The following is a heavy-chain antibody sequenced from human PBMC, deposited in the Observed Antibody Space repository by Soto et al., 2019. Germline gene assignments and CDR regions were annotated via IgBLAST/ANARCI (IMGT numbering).Heavy chain of an antibody. Sequence: SETLSLTCTVSVGSVSSGSYYLSWIRQHPGRGLEWIGYIYYTWNTYYNPSLKSRLAISVDTSKNQFSLKLTSVTAADTAVYYCAAAWSSSLLFQSWGQGTMVTVSS. CDR2: IYYTWNT. CDR3: AAAWSSSLLFQS. J-gene: IGHJ5*02. D-gene: IGHD6-13*01. V-gene: IGHV4-31*03. CDR1: VGSVSSGSYY.